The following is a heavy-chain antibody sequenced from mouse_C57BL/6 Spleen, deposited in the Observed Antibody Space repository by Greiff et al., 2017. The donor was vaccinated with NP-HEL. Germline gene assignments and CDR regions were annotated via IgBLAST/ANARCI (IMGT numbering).Heavy chain of an antibody. Sequence: QVQLQQPGAELVMPGASVKLSCKASGYTFTSYWMHWVKQRPGQGLEWIGEIDPSDSYTNYNQKFKGKSTLTVDKSSSTAYMQLSSLTSDDSAVYYCARAYYSNYGYFDVWGTGTTVTVSS. D-gene: IGHD2-5*01. CDR2: IDPSDSYT. J-gene: IGHJ1*03. CDR1: GYTFTSYW. CDR3: ARAYYSNYGYFDV. V-gene: IGHV1-69*01.